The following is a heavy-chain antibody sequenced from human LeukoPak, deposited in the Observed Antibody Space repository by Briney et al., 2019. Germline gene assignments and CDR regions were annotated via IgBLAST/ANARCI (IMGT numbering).Heavy chain of an antibody. V-gene: IGHV4-59*01. CDR3: ARAHYSSGWGYFDY. CDR1: GGSISSYY. CDR2: IYYSGST. Sequence: SETLSLTCTVSGGSISSYYWSWIRQPPGKGPEWIGYIYYSGSTNYNPSLKSRVTISVDTSKNQFSLKLSSVTAADTAVYYCARAHYSSGWGYFDYWGQGTLVTVSS. D-gene: IGHD6-19*01. J-gene: IGHJ4*02.